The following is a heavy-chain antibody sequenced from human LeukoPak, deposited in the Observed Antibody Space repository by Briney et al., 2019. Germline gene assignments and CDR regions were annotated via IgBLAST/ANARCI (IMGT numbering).Heavy chain of an antibody. CDR1: GYTFTGYY. Sequence: ASVKVSCKASGYTFTGYYMLWVRQAPGQGLEWMGRINPNSGGTNYAQKFQGRVTMTRDTSISTAYMELSRLRSDDTAVYYCARNRWFGELGSYYFDYWGQGTLVTVSS. V-gene: IGHV1-2*06. J-gene: IGHJ4*02. CDR3: ARNRWFGELGSYYFDY. D-gene: IGHD3-10*01. CDR2: INPNSGGT.